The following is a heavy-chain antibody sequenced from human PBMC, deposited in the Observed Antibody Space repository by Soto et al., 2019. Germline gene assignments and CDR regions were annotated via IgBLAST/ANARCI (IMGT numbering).Heavy chain of an antibody. CDR2: FDPEDGET. V-gene: IGHV1-24*01. CDR1: GYTLTELS. Sequence: ASVKVSCKVSGYTLTELSMHWVRQAPGKGLEWMGGFDPEDGETIYAQKFQGRVTMTEDTSTDTAYMELSSLRSEDTAVYYCATVPRPDYYDSSGYAKNFDYWGQGTLVTVSS. D-gene: IGHD3-22*01. CDR3: ATVPRPDYYDSSGYAKNFDY. J-gene: IGHJ4*02.